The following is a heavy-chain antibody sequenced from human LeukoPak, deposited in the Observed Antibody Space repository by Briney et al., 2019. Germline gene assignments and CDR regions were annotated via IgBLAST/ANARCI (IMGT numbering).Heavy chain of an antibody. Sequence: GGSLRLSCAASGLTFSSYSMNWVRQAPGKGLEWVSSISSSSSYIYYADSVKGRFTISRDNAKNSLYLQMNSLRAEDTAVYYCARAGIAAAGTPNWFDPWGQGTLVTVSS. CDR2: ISSSSSYI. D-gene: IGHD6-13*01. V-gene: IGHV3-21*01. CDR1: GLTFSSYS. CDR3: ARAGIAAAGTPNWFDP. J-gene: IGHJ5*02.